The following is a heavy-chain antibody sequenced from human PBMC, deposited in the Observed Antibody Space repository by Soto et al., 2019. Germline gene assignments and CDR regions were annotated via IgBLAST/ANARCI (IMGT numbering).Heavy chain of an antibody. V-gene: IGHV4-31*11. CDR2: ISHRGNT. D-gene: IGHD3-16*02. CDR3: ARYRFTDTWSAFDY. Sequence: PSETLSLTCAVSGVSIGSDAYYWSWIRQHPGKGLEWVGFISHRGNTYYNPSLKSRLTLSVDMSKNQFSLKLTSVTAADTAVYFCARYRFTDTWSAFDYWGQGTLVTVSS. J-gene: IGHJ4*02. CDR1: GVSIGSDAYY.